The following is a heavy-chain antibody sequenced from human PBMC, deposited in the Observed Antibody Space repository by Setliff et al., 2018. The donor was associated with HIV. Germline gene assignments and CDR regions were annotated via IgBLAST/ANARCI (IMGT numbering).Heavy chain of an antibody. J-gene: IGHJ5*02. CDR3: ARAGPAAEGYNCFDP. CDR2: GYYGGTT. D-gene: IGHD6-13*01. CDR1: GGSIGTYY. V-gene: IGHV4-59*01. Sequence: SETLSLTCTVSGGSIGTYYWSWIRQPPGKGLEWIGYGYYGGTTSYNPSLKSRVTISVDTSKKPFSLKLTSVTAADTAVYYCARAGPAAEGYNCFDPWGQGTLVTVSS.